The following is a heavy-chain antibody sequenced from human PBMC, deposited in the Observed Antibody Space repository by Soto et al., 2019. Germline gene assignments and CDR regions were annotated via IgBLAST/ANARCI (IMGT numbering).Heavy chain of an antibody. J-gene: IGHJ4*02. D-gene: IGHD6-19*01. Sequence: QGHLVQSGAEVKRPGASVRVSCESSGYMFTSYFIHWVRQAPGQGLEWVGVINPSDGTTTYAQKFQARTTMTRDTSTNTVDTELSSLRSEDTAVYYCARDKDSSARPRAEFDYWGQGTLITVSS. CDR2: INPSDGTT. CDR1: GYMFTSYF. CDR3: ARDKDSSARPRAEFDY. V-gene: IGHV1-46*01.